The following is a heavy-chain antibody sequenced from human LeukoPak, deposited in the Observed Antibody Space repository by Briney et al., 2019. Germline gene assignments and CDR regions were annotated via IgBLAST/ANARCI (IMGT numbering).Heavy chain of an antibody. J-gene: IGHJ4*02. Sequence: GGSLRLSCAASGFTFGDYAINWVRQAPGKGLEWVGFIRSKAFGETAEYAASVKGRFTISRDDSKSIAYLQMNSLKTEDTAVYYCTRDRGSSTLGDYWGQGTLVTVSS. D-gene: IGHD7-27*01. CDR1: GFTFGDYA. V-gene: IGHV3-49*04. CDR3: TRDRGSSTLGDY. CDR2: IRSKAFGETA.